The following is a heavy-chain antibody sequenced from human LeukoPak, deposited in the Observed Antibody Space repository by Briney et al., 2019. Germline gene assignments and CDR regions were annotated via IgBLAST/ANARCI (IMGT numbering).Heavy chain of an antibody. CDR1: GYNFRNYG. CDR2: ITAGNGNT. CDR3: ARDSAHGYSYGYNAFDI. Sequence: GASVKVSCKASGYNFRNYGIGWVRQAPRQGLEWMGWITAGNGNTNYAQKVQGRVTMTTDTSTSTAYMELRSLRSDDTAVYFCARDSAHGYSYGYNAFDIWGQGTMVTVSS. D-gene: IGHD5-18*01. V-gene: IGHV1-18*01. J-gene: IGHJ3*02.